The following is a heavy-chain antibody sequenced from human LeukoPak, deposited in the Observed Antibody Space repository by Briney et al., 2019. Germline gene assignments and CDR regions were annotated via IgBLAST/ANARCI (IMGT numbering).Heavy chain of an antibody. CDR1: GYTFTGYY. CDR3: ARSVATPYMDV. Sequence: PKASVKVSCKASGYTFTGYYMHWVRQAPGQGLEWMGIINPSGGSTSYAQKFQGRVTMTRDTSTSTVYMELSSLRSEDTAVYYCARSVATPYMDVWGKGTTVTVSS. D-gene: IGHD5-12*01. J-gene: IGHJ6*03. V-gene: IGHV1-46*01. CDR2: INPSGGST.